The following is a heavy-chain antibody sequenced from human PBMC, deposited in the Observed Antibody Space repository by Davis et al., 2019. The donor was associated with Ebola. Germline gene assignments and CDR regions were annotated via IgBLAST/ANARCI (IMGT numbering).Heavy chain of an antibody. D-gene: IGHD6-6*01. CDR1: GGSLTDYY. CDR3: AGLVAGRVDS. J-gene: IGHJ4*02. Sequence: QTPSLTCAVYGGSLTDYYWSWIRQAPGRGLEWIGEINHSGNTNFNASLKGRVTISVDTSKNQISLKLSSLTAADTAVYYCAGLVAGRVDSWGQGTRVTVSS. V-gene: IGHV4-34*01. CDR2: INHSGNT.